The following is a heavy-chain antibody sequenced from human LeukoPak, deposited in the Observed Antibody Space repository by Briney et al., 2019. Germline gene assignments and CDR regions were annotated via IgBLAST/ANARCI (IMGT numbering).Heavy chain of an antibody. CDR1: GGSISSYY. Sequence: SETLSLTCTVSGGSISSYYWSWIRQPPGKGLEWIGYIYYSGSTNYNPSLKSRVTISVDTSKNQFSLKLSSVTAADTAVYYCARVSHRYTGDYWGQGTLVTVSS. CDR2: IYYSGST. D-gene: IGHD3-16*02. V-gene: IGHV4-59*12. J-gene: IGHJ4*02. CDR3: ARVSHRYTGDY.